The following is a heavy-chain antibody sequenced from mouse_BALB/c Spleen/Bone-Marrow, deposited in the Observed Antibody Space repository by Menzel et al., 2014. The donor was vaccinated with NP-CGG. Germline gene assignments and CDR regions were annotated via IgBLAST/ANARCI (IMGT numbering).Heavy chain of an antibody. CDR3: ARYAGEFVY. Sequence: QVQLKQSGAELVKPGASVKLSYKASGYTFTSYWMHWVRQRPGQGLEWIGEINPSTGRTNYNEKFKSEATVTVDKSSTTAYMQLSSLTSEDSAVYYCARYAGEFVYWGQGTLVTVSA. V-gene: IGHV1S81*02. CDR2: INPSTGRT. CDR1: GYTFTSYW. J-gene: IGHJ3*01. D-gene: IGHD6-5*01.